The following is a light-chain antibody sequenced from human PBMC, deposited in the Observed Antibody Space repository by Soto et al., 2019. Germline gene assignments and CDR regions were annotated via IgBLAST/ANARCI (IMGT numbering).Light chain of an antibody. J-gene: IGKJ5*01. CDR3: QQRSNWPGT. CDR2: DAS. Sequence: EIVLTQSPATLSLSPGERATLSCRASQSVSSYLAWYQQKPGQAPRLLIYDASNRATGIPARFSGSGSGTDFTLTISSLKPEDLAVYYCQQRSNWPGTFGQGTRLEIK. CDR1: QSVSSY. V-gene: IGKV3-11*01.